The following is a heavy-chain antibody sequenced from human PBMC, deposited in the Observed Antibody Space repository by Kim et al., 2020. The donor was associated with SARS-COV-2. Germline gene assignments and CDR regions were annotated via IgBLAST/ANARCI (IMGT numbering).Heavy chain of an antibody. V-gene: IGHV3-21*01. J-gene: IGHJ4*02. Sequence: IYYADSVKGRFTIARDDAKNSLYLQMNSLRAEDTAVYYCARSRLVEIFDYWGQGTLVTVSS. CDR3: ARSRLVEIFDY. CDR2: I. D-gene: IGHD1-1*01.